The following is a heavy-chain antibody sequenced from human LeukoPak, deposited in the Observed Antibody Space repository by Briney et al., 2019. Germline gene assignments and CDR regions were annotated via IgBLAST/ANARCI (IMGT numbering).Heavy chain of an antibody. Sequence: GGSLRFSCAASGSTFNTYGMHWVRHAPGKGLEWVASIWYDGTNKYYTDSVTGRSTISRDNSKNALYLQMNDLTHEDTAVYYCPRRGFSDGSCRNPFHSWGQGTLLTVPS. V-gene: IGHV3-33*01. CDR3: PRRGFSDGSCRNPFHS. J-gene: IGHJ4*02. D-gene: IGHD2-15*01. CDR1: GSTFNTYG. CDR2: IWYDGTNK.